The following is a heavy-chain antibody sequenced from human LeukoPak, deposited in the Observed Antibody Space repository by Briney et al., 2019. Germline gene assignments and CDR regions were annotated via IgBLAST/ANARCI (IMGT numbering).Heavy chain of an antibody. CDR3: ARHVGDYFDS. Sequence: SETLSLTCSVSGGSVDTFYWTWIRQPPGKGLDWLGHVYYTGSTNYNSSLQDRISISIDMSKNQFSLTLTSVTAADTAFYYCARHVGDYFDSWGQGILVTVSS. V-gene: IGHV4-59*08. CDR2: VYYTGST. J-gene: IGHJ4*02. CDR1: GGSVDTFY. D-gene: IGHD1-26*01.